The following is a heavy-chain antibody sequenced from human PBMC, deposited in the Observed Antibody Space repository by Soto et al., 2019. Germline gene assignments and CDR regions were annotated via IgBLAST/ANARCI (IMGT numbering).Heavy chain of an antibody. CDR1: GGSISSGGYY. CDR3: ARVGRSGAYYYGMDV. Sequence: QVQLQESGPGLVKPSQTLSLTCTVSGGSISSGGYYWSWIRQHPGKGLEWIGYIYYSGSTYYNPSLKSRVTISVDTSKNQFSLKLSSVTAADTAVYYCARVGRSGAYYYGMDVWGQGTTVTVSS. V-gene: IGHV4-31*03. CDR2: IYYSGST. J-gene: IGHJ6*02. D-gene: IGHD1-26*01.